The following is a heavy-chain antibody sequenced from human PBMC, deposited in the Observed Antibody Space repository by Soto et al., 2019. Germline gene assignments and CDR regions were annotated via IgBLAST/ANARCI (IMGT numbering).Heavy chain of an antibody. CDR2: ISYDGSNK. Sequence: QVQLVESGGGVVQPGRSLRLSCAASGFTISSYAMHWVRQAPGKGLEWVAVISYDGSNKYYADSVKGRFTISRDNSKNPLYLQMNSLIAEATAVYYCARDASGLEDTAMMPHTTHFCWGQGTLVTVSS. D-gene: IGHD5-18*01. CDR3: ARDASGLEDTAMMPHTTHFC. J-gene: IGHJ4*02. V-gene: IGHV3-30-3*01. CDR1: GFTISSYA.